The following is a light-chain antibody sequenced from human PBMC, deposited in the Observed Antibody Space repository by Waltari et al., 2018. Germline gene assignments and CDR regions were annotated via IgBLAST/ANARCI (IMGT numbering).Light chain of an antibody. CDR2: DIG. Sequence: QSALTQPASVSGSPGQSITISCTGSSSDIGDYDYVSWYQQSPGKAPKLIIYDIGAGPAVVSYRFSGSKSGNTSSLTISGLQAEDESDYYCCAYTSSSSLGVFGTGTKVTVL. CDR1: SSDIGDYDY. J-gene: IGLJ1*01. V-gene: IGLV2-14*03. CDR3: CAYTSSSSLGV.